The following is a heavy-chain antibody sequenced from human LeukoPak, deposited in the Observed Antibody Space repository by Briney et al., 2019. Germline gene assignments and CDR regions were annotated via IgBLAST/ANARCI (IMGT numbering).Heavy chain of an antibody. Sequence: PGGSLRLSCAASGFTFSSYAMHWVRQAPGKGLEWVAVISYDGSNKYYADSVKGRFTISRDNSKNTLYLQMNSLRAEDTAVYYCARDRSGTTMIVVVPARREDAFDIWGQGTMVTVSS. CDR1: GFTFSSYA. V-gene: IGHV3-30*04. CDR2: ISYDGSNK. J-gene: IGHJ3*02. D-gene: IGHD3-22*01. CDR3: ARDRSGTTMIVVVPARREDAFDI.